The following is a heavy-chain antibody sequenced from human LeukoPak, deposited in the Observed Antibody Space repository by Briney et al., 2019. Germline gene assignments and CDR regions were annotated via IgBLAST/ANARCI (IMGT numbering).Heavy chain of an antibody. J-gene: IGHJ3*02. CDR2: IYYSGST. Sequence: LRLSCAASGFTFSSYEMNWVRQAPGKGLEWIGSIYYSGSTYYNPSLKSRVTISVDTSKNQFSLKLSSVTAADTAVYYCARDSSGYYYGTAFDIWGQGTMVTVSS. D-gene: IGHD3-22*01. CDR3: ARDSSGYYYGTAFDI. CDR1: GFTFSSYE. V-gene: IGHV4-39*07.